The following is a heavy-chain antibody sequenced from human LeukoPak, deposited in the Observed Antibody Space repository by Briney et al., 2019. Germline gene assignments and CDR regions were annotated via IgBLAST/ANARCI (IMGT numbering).Heavy chain of an antibody. V-gene: IGHV1-8*01. D-gene: IGHD4-23*01. CDR3: ARGPNKSDGGNSGSAWFDP. CDR2: MNPNSGNT. J-gene: IGHJ5*02. CDR1: GYTFTTYD. Sequence: TSVKVSCKASGYTFTTYDINWVRQATGQGLEWMGWMNPNSGNTGYAQKFQGRVTMTRNTSISTAYMELSSLRSEDTAVYYCARGPNKSDGGNSGSAWFDPWGQGTLVTVSS.